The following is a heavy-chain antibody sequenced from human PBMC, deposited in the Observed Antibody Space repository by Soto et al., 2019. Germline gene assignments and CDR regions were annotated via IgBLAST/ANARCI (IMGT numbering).Heavy chain of an antibody. D-gene: IGHD3-22*01. CDR1: GYSFTSYW. CDR3: ARTYYDTVYYYYGMDV. V-gene: IGHV5-51*01. Sequence: GESLKISCKGSGYSFTSYWIGWVRQMPGKGLEWMGIIYPGDSDTRYSPSFQGQVTISADKSISTAYLQWSSLKASDTAMYYCARTYYDTVYYYYGMDVWGQGTTVTVSS. J-gene: IGHJ6*02. CDR2: IYPGDSDT.